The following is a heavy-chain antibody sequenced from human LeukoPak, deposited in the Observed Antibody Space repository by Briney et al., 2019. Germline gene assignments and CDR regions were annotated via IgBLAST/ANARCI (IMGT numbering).Heavy chain of an antibody. CDR2: IKEDGSDK. CDR3: AKNGHYLDS. Sequence: GGSLRLSCAASGFTFSSYWMSWVRQAPGKGLEWVADIKEDGSDKYYVDSVKGRFTISRDNARNSLYLQMNSLRAEDTAVYYCAKNGHYLDSWGQGTLVTVSS. J-gene: IGHJ4*02. CDR1: GFTFSSYW. D-gene: IGHD2-8*01. V-gene: IGHV3-7*01.